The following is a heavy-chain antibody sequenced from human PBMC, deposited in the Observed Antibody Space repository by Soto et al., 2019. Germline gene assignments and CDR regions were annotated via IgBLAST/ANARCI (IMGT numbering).Heavy chain of an antibody. V-gene: IGHV1-18*01. Sequence: ASVKVSCKTSGYTFSKYCITWVLQAPGQPLEWLGWISLYSDGTNYTQKFQGRVSMTTDTSTTTAYMELRSLRSDDTAVYYCARVVPGAEAWFGPWGQGTLVTVSS. CDR3: ARVVPGAEAWFGP. CDR2: ISLYSDGT. D-gene: IGHD2-2*01. CDR1: GYTFSKYC. J-gene: IGHJ5*02.